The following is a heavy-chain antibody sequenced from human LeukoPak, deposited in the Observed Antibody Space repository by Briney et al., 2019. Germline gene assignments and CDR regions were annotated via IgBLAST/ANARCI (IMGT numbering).Heavy chain of an antibody. Sequence: PGGSLRLSCAASGFTLISYWMHWVRQAPGKGLVCVSRINTDGSSTNYADSVKGRFTISRDNAKNTLFLQMNSLRAEDTAVYYCARPYYYDSSLDYGGQGTLVTVSS. D-gene: IGHD3-22*01. CDR2: INTDGSST. CDR1: GFTLISYW. CDR3: ARPYYYDSSLDY. V-gene: IGHV3-74*01. J-gene: IGHJ4*02.